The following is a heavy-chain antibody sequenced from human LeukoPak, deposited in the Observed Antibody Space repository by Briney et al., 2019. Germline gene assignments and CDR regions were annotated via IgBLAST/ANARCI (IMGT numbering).Heavy chain of an antibody. Sequence: SETLSLTCTVSGGSISSSSYYWGWIRQPPGKGLEWIGSIYYSGSTYYNPSLKSRVTISVDTSKNQFSLKLSSVTAADTAVYYCARVGSKQWLVRYYYYYMDVWGKGTTVTISS. J-gene: IGHJ6*03. CDR1: GGSISSSSYY. D-gene: IGHD6-19*01. CDR2: IYYSGST. CDR3: ARVGSKQWLVRYYYYYMDV. V-gene: IGHV4-39*07.